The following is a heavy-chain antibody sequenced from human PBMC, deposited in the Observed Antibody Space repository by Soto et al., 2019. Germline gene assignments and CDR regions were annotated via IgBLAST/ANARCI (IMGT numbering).Heavy chain of an antibody. D-gene: IGHD2-8*01. CDR2: ISGSGGST. V-gene: IGHV3-23*01. CDR3: AKAPCTNGVCYTWVDAFDI. J-gene: IGHJ3*02. Sequence: EVQLLESGGGLVQPGGSLRLSCAASGFTFSSYAMSWVRQAPGKGLEWVSAISGSGGSTYYADSVKGRFTISRDNSKNTLYLQMNSLRAEDTAVYYCAKAPCTNGVCYTWVDAFDIWCQGTMVTVSS. CDR1: GFTFSSYA.